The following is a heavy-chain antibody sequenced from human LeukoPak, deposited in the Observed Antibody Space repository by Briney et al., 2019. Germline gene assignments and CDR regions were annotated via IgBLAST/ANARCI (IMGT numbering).Heavy chain of an antibody. CDR1: GFTFNSYC. Sequence: RGESLRLSCAASGFTFNSYCMHWVRQAAGKGMEWVALIRYVGSNKSYAGSVKGRFTISRDNSKNTLYLQMNSLRAEDTAVYYCAKRPDVLRYFDWLLYTLNFDYWGQGTLVTVSS. V-gene: IGHV3-30*02. CDR2: IRYVGSNK. CDR3: AKRPDVLRYFDWLLYTLNFDY. D-gene: IGHD3-9*01. J-gene: IGHJ4*02.